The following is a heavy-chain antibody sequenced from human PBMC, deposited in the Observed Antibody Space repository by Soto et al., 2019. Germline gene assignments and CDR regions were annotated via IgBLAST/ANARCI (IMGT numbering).Heavy chain of an antibody. CDR3: ARGPRGVGSYYNWGWFDP. D-gene: IGHD3-10*01. CDR1: GGSFSGYY. CDR2: INHSGST. V-gene: IGHV4-34*01. Sequence: SETLSLTCAVYGGSFSGYYWSWIRQPPGKGLEWIGEINHSGSTNHNPSLESRVTISVDTSKNQFSLKLSSVTAADTAVYYCARGPRGVGSYYNWGWFDPWGQGTLVTVSS. J-gene: IGHJ5*02.